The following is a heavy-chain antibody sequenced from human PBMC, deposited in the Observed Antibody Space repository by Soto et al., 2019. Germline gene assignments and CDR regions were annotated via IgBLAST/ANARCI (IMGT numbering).Heavy chain of an antibody. D-gene: IGHD1-1*01. CDR2: ISAHNGNT. CDR3: ARGRYGDY. V-gene: IGHV1-18*01. CDR1: GYIFTTYG. J-gene: IGHJ4*02. Sequence: QVHLVQSGAEVKKPGASVKVSCKGSGYIFTTYGITWVRQAPGQGLEWMGWISAHNGNTNYAQKIQGRVTVTRDTSTSTAYMYLRNLRSDDTAVYYCARGRYGDYGGEGALVTVSS.